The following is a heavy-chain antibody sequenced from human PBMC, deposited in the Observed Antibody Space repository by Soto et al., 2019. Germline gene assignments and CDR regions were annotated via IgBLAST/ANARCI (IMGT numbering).Heavy chain of an antibody. CDR1: GFTFDDYV. Sequence: PGGSLRLSCAASGFTFDDYVMHWVRQAPGKGLEWVSGISYNSNIIVYADSVKGRFTISRDNAKNTLYLQMNSLRAEDTAVYYCAKCSPYDFWSGAPWFDPWGQGTLVTVSS. CDR2: ISYNSNII. J-gene: IGHJ5*02. CDR3: AKCSPYDFWSGAPWFDP. D-gene: IGHD3-3*01. V-gene: IGHV3-9*01.